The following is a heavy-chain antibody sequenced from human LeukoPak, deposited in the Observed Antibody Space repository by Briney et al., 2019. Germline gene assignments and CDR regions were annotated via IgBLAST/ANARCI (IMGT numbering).Heavy chain of an antibody. J-gene: IGHJ4*02. CDR3: AKSNWVSNADAVW. V-gene: IGHV3-23*01. CDR1: GFSFSTYV. Sequence: VGSLRVSSVASGFSFSTYVMSWVRQAPARGPEWVSSIRGGGGAFYADYVKGRLTLSRDDCRNTVYLQMMNLSVDGTAIYYGAKSNWVSNADAVWWGQETQVTVSS. D-gene: IGHD1-1*01. CDR2: IRGGGGA.